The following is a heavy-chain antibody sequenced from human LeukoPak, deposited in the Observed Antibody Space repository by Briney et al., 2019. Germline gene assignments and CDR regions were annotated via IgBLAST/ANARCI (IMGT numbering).Heavy chain of an antibody. CDR3: ARDLMGIAYRGAFYY. D-gene: IGHD6-13*01. J-gene: IGHJ4*02. CDR2: IYYSGST. Sequence: SETLSLTCTVSGGSISSYYWTWIRQPPGKGLEWIGYIYYSGSTNYNPSLKSRVTISVDTSKNQFSLKLTSVTAADTAVYYCARDLMGIAYRGAFYYWGQGTLVTVSS. V-gene: IGHV4-59*01. CDR1: GGSISSYY.